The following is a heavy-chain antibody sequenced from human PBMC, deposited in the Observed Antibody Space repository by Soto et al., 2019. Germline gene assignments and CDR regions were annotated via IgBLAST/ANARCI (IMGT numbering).Heavy chain of an antibody. J-gene: IGHJ4*02. CDR3: ARDLGGGRY. Sequence: QVQVVESGGGLVKPGGSLRLSCAASGFPFADYYMSWIRQAPGKGLEWISKINSKGGTKHYADSVRGRFTISRDNAKKSLYLEMNNLRAEDTAVYYCARDLGGGRYWGRGTLVTVSS. D-gene: IGHD3-16*01. V-gene: IGHV3-11*01. CDR2: INSKGGTK. CDR1: GFPFADYY.